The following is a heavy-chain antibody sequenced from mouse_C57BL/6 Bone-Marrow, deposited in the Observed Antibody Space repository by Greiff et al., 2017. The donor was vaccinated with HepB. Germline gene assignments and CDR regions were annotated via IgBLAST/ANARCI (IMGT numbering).Heavy chain of an antibody. J-gene: IGHJ2*01. V-gene: IGHV5-12*01. CDR1: GFTFSDYY. Sequence: EVKLVESGGGLVQPGGSLKLSCAASGFTFSDYYMYWVRQTPEKRLEWVAYISNGGGSTYYPDTVKGRFTISRDNAKNTLYLQMSRLKSEDTAMYYCARSKLGYFDYWGQGTTLTVSS. D-gene: IGHD4-1*01. CDR3: ARSKLGYFDY. CDR2: ISNGGGST.